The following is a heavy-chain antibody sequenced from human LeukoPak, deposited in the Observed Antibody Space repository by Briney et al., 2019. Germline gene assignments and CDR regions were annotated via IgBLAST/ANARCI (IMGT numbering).Heavy chain of an antibody. D-gene: IGHD2/OR15-2a*01. CDR1: GFTFSNHG. Sequence: GGSLRLSCAASGFTFSNHGMNWVRQAPGKGLEWVSAISGSGGSTYYADSVKGRFTISRDNAKNSLYLQMNSLRAEDTAVYYCARGRPLSSWGQGTMVTVSS. J-gene: IGHJ3*01. CDR3: ARGRPLSS. CDR2: ISGSGGST. V-gene: IGHV3-23*01.